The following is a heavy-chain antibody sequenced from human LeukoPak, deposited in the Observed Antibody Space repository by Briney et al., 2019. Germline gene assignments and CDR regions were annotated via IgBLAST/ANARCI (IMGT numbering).Heavy chain of an antibody. CDR1: GYTFTSYY. D-gene: IGHD2/OR15-2a*01. J-gene: IGHJ5*02. Sequence: ASVKASCKASGYTFTSYYMHWVRQAPGQGLEWMGIINPSGGSTSYAQKFQGRVTMTRDTSTSTVYMELSSLRSEDTAVYYCARDLTSNMAEQTEAYNWFDPWGQGTLVTVSS. CDR2: INPSGGST. V-gene: IGHV1-46*01. CDR3: ARDLTSNMAEQTEAYNWFDP.